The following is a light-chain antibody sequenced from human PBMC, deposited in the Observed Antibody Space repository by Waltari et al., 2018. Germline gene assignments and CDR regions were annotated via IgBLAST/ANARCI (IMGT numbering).Light chain of an antibody. CDR2: RVS. J-gene: IGKJ2*01. V-gene: IGKV2-30*02. CDR3: MQGTHWPYT. Sequence: EVVMTQSPLSLPVTLGQPASISCRSRQSLVHRDGNTSLIWFPQRPGQSPRRLIYRVSNRDSGVPDRFSGSGSDTDFILKISRVEAEDVGVYYCMQGTHWPYTFGQGTKLEIK. CDR1: QSLVHRDGNTS.